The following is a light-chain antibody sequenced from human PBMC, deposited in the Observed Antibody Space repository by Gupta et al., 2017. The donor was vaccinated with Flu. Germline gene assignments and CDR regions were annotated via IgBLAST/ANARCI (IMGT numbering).Light chain of an antibody. V-gene: IGLV3-21*03. CDR3: QVWYTRSDHWV. CDR2: DDR. Sequence: GKMAMICGGRNNVGDKSVHWYRQKPGPAPVLVLFDDRVRPSGLPVRFSGSNSGNTATLTISRVEAGAEADSYCQVWYTRSDHWVFGGGTKLTVL. CDR1: NVGDKS. J-gene: IGLJ3*02.